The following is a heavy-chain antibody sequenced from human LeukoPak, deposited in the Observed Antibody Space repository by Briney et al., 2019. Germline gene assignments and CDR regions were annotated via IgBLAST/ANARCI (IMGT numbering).Heavy chain of an antibody. CDR1: GFIFEDYG. Sequence: GGSLRLSCTDSGFIFEDYGMHWVRQRPGKGLEWVSGISWNSDTTAYADSVKGRFTISRDIAKNSLYLQMDTLGPEDTALYYCAKGSKYRYGHGTFQYYFDSWGQRALVTVSS. V-gene: IGHV3-9*01. CDR2: ISWNSDTT. CDR3: AKGSKYRYGHGTFQYYFDS. D-gene: IGHD5-18*01. J-gene: IGHJ4*02.